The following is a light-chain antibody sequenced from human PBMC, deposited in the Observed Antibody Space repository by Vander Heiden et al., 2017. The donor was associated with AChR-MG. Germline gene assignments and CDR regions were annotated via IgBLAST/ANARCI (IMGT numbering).Light chain of an antibody. V-gene: IGKV1-5*03. Sequence: DIQMTQSPSTLSASVGDRVTITCRGSHSISSWLGWYQQKPGKAPKLLFYTASSLESGVPTRFSGSGSGTEFTLTISSLQPDDFVTYYCQQYNSYTWTFGQGTKVEIK. CDR1: HSISSW. J-gene: IGKJ1*01. CDR2: TAS. CDR3: QQYNSYTWT.